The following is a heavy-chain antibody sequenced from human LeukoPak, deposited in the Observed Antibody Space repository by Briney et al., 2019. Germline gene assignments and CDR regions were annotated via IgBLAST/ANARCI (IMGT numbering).Heavy chain of an antibody. CDR2: INPNSGGT. J-gene: IGHJ6*03. D-gene: IGHD3-3*01. V-gene: IGHV1-2*02. Sequence: ASVKVSCKASGYTFTDYYIHWVRQAPGQGLEWMGWINPNSGGTNYAQKFQGRVTLTRDTSISTASMELSRLRSDDTAMYYCARGEAAIFGVASLPPYYYYMDVWGKGTTVTVSS. CDR1: GYTFTDYY. CDR3: ARGEAAIFGVASLPPYYYYMDV.